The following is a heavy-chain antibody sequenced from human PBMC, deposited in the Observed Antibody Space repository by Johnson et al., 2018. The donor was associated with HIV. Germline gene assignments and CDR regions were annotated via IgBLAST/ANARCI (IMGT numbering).Heavy chain of an antibody. CDR3: AKERAYRRTFDI. CDR1: GFTVSSNY. Sequence: VQLVESGGGVVQPGGSLRLSCAASGFTVSSNYMSWVRQAPGKGLEWVSVIYSSGTTDYADSVQGRFTISRDNSKNTLYLQMNSLRAEDTAVYYCAKERAYRRTFDIWGQGTLVTVSS. J-gene: IGHJ3*02. CDR2: IYSSGTT. V-gene: IGHV3-66*01. D-gene: IGHD5-18*01.